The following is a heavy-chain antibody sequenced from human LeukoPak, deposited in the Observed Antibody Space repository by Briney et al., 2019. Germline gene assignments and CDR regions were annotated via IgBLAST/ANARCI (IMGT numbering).Heavy chain of an antibody. CDR2: IYHSGST. D-gene: IGHD6-6*01. CDR3: ARDVSSSSRRNNWFDP. V-gene: IGHV4-38-2*02. J-gene: IGHJ5*02. CDR1: GYPISSGYY. Sequence: PSETLSLTCAVSGYPISSGYYWGWIRQPPGKGLAWMGSIYHSGSTSYNPSLKSRLTISVDTSNTQFSLKLSSVPAADTAVYYCARDVSSSSRRNNWFDPWGQGTLVTVSS.